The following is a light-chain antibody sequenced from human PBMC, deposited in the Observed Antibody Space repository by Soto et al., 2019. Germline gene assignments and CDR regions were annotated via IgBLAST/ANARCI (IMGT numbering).Light chain of an antibody. CDR2: VAS. Sequence: DIQMTQSPSSLSASIGDRVTITCRARQSIITHLNWYQQKPGKAPKLLIYVASNLHDGVPSRFSGGASGTDLNLTISCMQPENFGTYHCPQGYHTLRTFGQGQKV. CDR3: PQGYHTLRT. V-gene: IGKV1-39*01. J-gene: IGKJ1*01. CDR1: QSIITH.